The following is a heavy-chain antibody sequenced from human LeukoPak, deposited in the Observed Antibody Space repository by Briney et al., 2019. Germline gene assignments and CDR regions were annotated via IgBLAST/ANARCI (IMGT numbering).Heavy chain of an antibody. CDR1: GYTFTSYD. Sequence: LWASVKVSCKASGYTFTSYDINWVRQATGQGLEWMGWISAYNGNTNYAQKLQGRVTMTTDTSTSTAYMELRSLRSDDTAVYYCARVPPVGHYYYGMDVWGQGTTVTVSS. CDR2: ISAYNGNT. V-gene: IGHV1-18*01. J-gene: IGHJ6*02. CDR3: ARVPPVGHYYYGMDV. D-gene: IGHD2-2*01.